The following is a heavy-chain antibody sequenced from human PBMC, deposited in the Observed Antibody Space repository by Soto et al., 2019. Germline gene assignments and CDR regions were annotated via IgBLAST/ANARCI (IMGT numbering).Heavy chain of an antibody. J-gene: IGHJ6*02. CDR1: GFTFSSYG. CDR2: IWYDGSNK. V-gene: IGHV3-33*01. CDR3: ARDQGIAAAGGMDV. D-gene: IGHD6-13*01. Sequence: GGSLRLSCAASGFTFSSYGMHWVRQAPGKGLEWVAVIWYDGSNKYYADSVKGRFTISRDNSKNTLYLQMNSLRAEDTAVYYCARDQGIAAAGGMDVWGQGTTVTVSS.